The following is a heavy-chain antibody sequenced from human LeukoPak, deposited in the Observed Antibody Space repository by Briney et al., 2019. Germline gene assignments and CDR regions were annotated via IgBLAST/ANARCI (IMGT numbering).Heavy chain of an antibody. CDR3: ARDIVVVGDYYYGMDV. Sequence: PGGSLRLSCAASGFTFSSYSMNWVRQAPGEGLEWVSSISSSSSYIYYADSVKGRFTISRDNAKNSLYLQMNSLRAEDTAVYYCARDIVVVGDYYYGMDVWGQGTTVTVSS. J-gene: IGHJ6*02. CDR2: ISSSSSYI. V-gene: IGHV3-21*01. CDR1: GFTFSSYS. D-gene: IGHD2-15*01.